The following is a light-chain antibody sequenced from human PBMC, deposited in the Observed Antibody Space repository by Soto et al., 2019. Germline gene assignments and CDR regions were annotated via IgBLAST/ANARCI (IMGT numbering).Light chain of an antibody. CDR2: WAS. CDR1: QSILYSSNNKNL. Sequence: DIVMTQSPENLAVSLGERATINCRSSQSILYSSNNKNLIAWYQQKPGQPPKLLIYWASTRQSGAPDRFSGRGSGRDFTLTISSLQAEDVAVYYCQQYYRPPRYTFGQGTRLGIK. J-gene: IGKJ2*01. V-gene: IGKV4-1*01. CDR3: QQYYRPPRYT.